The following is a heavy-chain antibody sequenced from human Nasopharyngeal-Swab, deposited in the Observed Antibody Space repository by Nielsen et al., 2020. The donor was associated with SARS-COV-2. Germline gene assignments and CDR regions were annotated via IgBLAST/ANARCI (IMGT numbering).Heavy chain of an antibody. D-gene: IGHD4-17*01. J-gene: IGHJ4*02. Sequence: AVVSHAGSNKYYADSLKDRFTTSRDNSKKTLYLQMNSLDTEDTAVYYCASTPYGDYTDPFDYWGQGTLVTVSS. CDR3: ASTPYGDYTDPFDY. CDR2: VSHAGSNK. V-gene: IGHV3-30*03.